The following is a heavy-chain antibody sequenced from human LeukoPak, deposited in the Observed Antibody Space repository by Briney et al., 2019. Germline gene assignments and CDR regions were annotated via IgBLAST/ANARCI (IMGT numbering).Heavy chain of an antibody. CDR2: INSDGSST. D-gene: IGHD5-18*01. J-gene: IGHJ2*01. V-gene: IGHV3-74*01. CDR1: GFTFSSYW. CDR3: ARMFTAMVPGWYFDL. Sequence: PGGSLRLSCAASGFTFSSYWMHWVRQAPGKGLVWVSRINSDGSSTSYADSVKGRFTISRDNAKNTLYLQMNRLRAEDTAVYYCARMFTAMVPGWYFDLWGRGTLVTVSS.